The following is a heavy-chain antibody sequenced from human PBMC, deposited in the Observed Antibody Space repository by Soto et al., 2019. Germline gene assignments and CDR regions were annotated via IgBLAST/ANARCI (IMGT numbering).Heavy chain of an antibody. CDR2: IYHSGST. CDR3: ARLATRYYFDY. Sequence: SETLSLTCAVSGGSLSSGGYSWSWIRQPPGKGLEWIGYIYHSGSTYYNPSLKSRVTISVDRSKNQFSLKLSSVTAADTAVYYCARLATRYYFDYWGQGTLVTVSS. CDR1: GGSLSSGGYS. D-gene: IGHD1-1*01. V-gene: IGHV4-30-2*01. J-gene: IGHJ4*02.